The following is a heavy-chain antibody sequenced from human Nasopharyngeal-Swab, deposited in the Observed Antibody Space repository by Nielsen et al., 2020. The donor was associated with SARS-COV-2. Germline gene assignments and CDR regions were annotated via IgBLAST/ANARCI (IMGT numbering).Heavy chain of an antibody. CDR1: GGSFSGYY. CDR3: ARAKDNPRYYYGSGGAFDI. CDR2: IYYSGST. D-gene: IGHD3-10*01. Sequence: SETLSLTCAVYGGSFSGYYWSWIRQHPGKGLEWIGYIYYSGSTYYNPSLKSRVTISVDTSKNQFSLKLSSVTAADTAVYYCARAKDNPRYYYGSGGAFDIWGQGTMVTVSS. V-gene: IGHV4-31*11. J-gene: IGHJ3*02.